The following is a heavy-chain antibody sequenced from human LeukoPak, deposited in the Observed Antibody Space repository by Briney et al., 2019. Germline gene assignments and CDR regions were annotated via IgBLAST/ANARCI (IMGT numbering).Heavy chain of an antibody. V-gene: IGHV4-39*01. D-gene: IGHD5-18*01. Sequence: SETLSLTCTVSGGSISSSSAYWGWIRQPPGKGLEWSGSIYYSKNTYYNPSLKSRVTISADTSKNQFSLTLGSVSATDTAVYYCVSPRGFSYGYFDYWGQGTLVTVSS. J-gene: IGHJ4*02. CDR1: GGSISSSSAY. CDR2: IYYSKNT. CDR3: VSPRGFSYGYFDY.